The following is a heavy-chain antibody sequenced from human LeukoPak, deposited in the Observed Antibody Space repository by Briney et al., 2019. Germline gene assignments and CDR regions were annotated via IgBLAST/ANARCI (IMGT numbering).Heavy chain of an antibody. J-gene: IGHJ6*02. D-gene: IGHD3-16*01. CDR2: IYSGGST. CDR3: ARVGPLQIYYYGMDV. Sequence: GGSLRLSCAASGFTVSRNYMSWVRQAPGKGLEWVSVIYSGGSTYYADSVKGRFTISRDNSKNTLYLQMNSLRAEDTAVYYCARVGPLQIYYYGMDVWGQGTTVTVSS. CDR1: GFTVSRNY. V-gene: IGHV3-66*01.